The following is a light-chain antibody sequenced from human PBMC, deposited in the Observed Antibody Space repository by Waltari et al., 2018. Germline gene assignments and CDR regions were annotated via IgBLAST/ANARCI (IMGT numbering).Light chain of an antibody. CDR1: NSNIGSHN. J-gene: IGLJ3*02. Sequence: QSVLTQPPSASGTPGQGVIISCSGSNSNIGSHNLYWYQHLPGTAPNRLIYKNNRRPSGVTERFSVSKSGTSASLAISGLRSEDGAEYYCAAWDDSLSGRVFGGGTKLTVL. V-gene: IGLV1-47*01. CDR3: AAWDDSLSGRV. CDR2: KNN.